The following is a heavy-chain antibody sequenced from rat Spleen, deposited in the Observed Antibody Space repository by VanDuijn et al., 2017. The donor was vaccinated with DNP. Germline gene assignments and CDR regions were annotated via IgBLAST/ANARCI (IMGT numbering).Heavy chain of an antibody. CDR2: IIYDVSRT. J-gene: IGHJ3*01. V-gene: IGHV5S10*01. CDR3: TRRGHTTGLNLFVY. CDR1: GFTFSDYN. Sequence: EVHLVESGGGLVQPGRSLKLSCAASGFTFSDYNMAWVRQAPKKGLEWVATIIYDVSRTYYRDSVKGRFTVSRENAQSTLYLQMTSLRSEDTAAYYCTRRGHTTGLNLFVYWGQGTLVTVSS. D-gene: IGHD1-9*01.